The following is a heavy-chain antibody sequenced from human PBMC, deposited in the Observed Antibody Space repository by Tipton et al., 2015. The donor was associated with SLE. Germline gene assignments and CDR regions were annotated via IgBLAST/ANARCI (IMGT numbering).Heavy chain of an antibody. Sequence: TLSLTCSVSGASISRYSWSWFRQSPGKGLEWMGCFTYSGNTNSDPSLKSRVTISGDTSNNQLSLKLTSLTAADSAVYYCARDFPETWWSRTFDVWGQGTLVTVSS. J-gene: IGHJ3*01. V-gene: IGHV4-59*01. CDR3: ARDFPETWWSRTFDV. CDR2: FTYSGNT. D-gene: IGHD2-15*01. CDR1: GASISRYS.